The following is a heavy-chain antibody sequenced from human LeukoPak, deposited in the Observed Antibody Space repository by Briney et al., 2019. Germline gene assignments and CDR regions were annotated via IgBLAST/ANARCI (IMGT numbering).Heavy chain of an antibody. CDR3: ARGRVYDSSGYTNGDAFDI. CDR2: ISAYNGNT. J-gene: IGHJ3*02. D-gene: IGHD3-22*01. CDR1: GYTFTSYG. Sequence: GASVKVSCKASGYTFTSYGISWVRQAPGQGREWMGWISAYNGNTNYAQKLQGRVTMTTDTSTSTAYMELRSLRSDDTAVYYCARGRVYDSSGYTNGDAFDIWGQGTMVTVSS. V-gene: IGHV1-18*01.